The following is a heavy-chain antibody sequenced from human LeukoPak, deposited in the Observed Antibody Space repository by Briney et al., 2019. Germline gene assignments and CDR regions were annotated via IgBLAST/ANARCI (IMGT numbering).Heavy chain of an antibody. Sequence: ASVKVSCKASGYTFTSYDINWVRQATGQGLEWMGWMNPNSGNTGYAQKFQGRVTMTRNTSISTAYMELSSLSSEDTAVYSCARVGRITGTKGFFGYWGQGTLVTVSS. V-gene: IGHV1-8*01. CDR1: GYTFTSYD. D-gene: IGHD1-20*01. CDR2: MNPNSGNT. J-gene: IGHJ4*02. CDR3: ARVGRITGTKGFFGY.